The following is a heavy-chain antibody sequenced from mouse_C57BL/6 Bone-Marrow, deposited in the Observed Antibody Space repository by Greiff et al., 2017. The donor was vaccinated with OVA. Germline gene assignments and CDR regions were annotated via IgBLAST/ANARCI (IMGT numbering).Heavy chain of an antibody. Sequence: EVKLVESGGGLVQPGGSLKLSCAASGFTFSDYYMYWVRQTPEKRLEWVAYISNGGGSTYYPDTVKGRFTISRDNAKNTLYLQMSRLKSEDTAMYYCARHDDYDRDYYAMDYWGQGTSVTVSS. D-gene: IGHD2-4*01. CDR3: ARHDDYDRDYYAMDY. CDR1: GFTFSDYY. CDR2: ISNGGGST. V-gene: IGHV5-12*01. J-gene: IGHJ4*01.